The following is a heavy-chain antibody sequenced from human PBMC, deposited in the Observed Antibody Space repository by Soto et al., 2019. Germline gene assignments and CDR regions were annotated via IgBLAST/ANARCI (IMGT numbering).Heavy chain of an antibody. J-gene: IGHJ4*02. D-gene: IGHD3-9*01. Sequence: QVQLQESGSGQVKPSETLYLTCTVSGGSISSYYWSWIRQPRGKGLEWIGYIYYSGSTNYNPSLKSRVTISVDTSKNQFSLKLSSVTAADTAVYYCARNHDILTGYSSPHFDYWGQGTLVTVSS. CDR1: GGSISSYY. V-gene: IGHV4-59*01. CDR2: IYYSGST. CDR3: ARNHDILTGYSSPHFDY.